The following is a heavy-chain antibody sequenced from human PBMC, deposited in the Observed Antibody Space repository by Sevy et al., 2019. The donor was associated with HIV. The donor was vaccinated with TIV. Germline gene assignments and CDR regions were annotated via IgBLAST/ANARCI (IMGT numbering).Heavy chain of an antibody. V-gene: IGHV1-2*02. Sequence: ASVKVSCKASGYTFTDYHIHWVRQAPGQGLEWMGWINPNSGGTNFAKMLHGRVTMTRDTSISTAYMELSRLRSDDTAVYYCARVEHGVPLWPPFDYWGQGTLVTVSS. J-gene: IGHJ4*02. CDR3: ARVEHGVPLWPPFDY. CDR1: GYTFTDYH. CDR2: INPNSGGT. D-gene: IGHD1-1*01.